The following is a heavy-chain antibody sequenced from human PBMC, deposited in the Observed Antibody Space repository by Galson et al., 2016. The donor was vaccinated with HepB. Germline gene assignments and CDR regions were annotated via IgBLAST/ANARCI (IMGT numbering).Heavy chain of an antibody. CDR2: VYYSGVT. CDR1: GGSISRFY. CDR3: ARERDCGGDCYPGGADFDY. V-gene: IGHV4-59*12. Sequence: TLSLTCSVSGGSISRFYWNWIRQSPEKGLGWIGTVYYSGVTYHNPSLRSRATVSVDTPKNQFSLKLTSVTAADTAVYYCARERDCGGDCYPGGADFDYWGRGTLVTVSA. D-gene: IGHD2-21*02. J-gene: IGHJ4*02.